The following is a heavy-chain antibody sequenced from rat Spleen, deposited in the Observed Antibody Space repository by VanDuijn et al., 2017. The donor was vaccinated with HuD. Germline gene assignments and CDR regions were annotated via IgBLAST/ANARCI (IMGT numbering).Heavy chain of an antibody. CDR3: SRDNFDGTYYYGFAY. CDR2: ISSGGST. J-gene: IGHJ3*01. V-gene: IGHV5-25*01. D-gene: IGHD1-12*02. Sequence: EVQLVESGGGLVQPGRSMKLSCAASGFTFSDYYMAWVRQAPTKGLEWVASISSGGSTFYPDSVKGRFTISRDNAKTTLYLQMNSLRSEDTATYYCSRDNFDGTYYYGFAYWGQGTLVTVSS. CDR1: GFTFSDYY.